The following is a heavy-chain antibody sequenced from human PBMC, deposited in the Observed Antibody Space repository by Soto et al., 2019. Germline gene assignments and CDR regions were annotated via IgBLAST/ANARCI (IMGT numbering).Heavy chain of an antibody. D-gene: IGHD3-22*01. CDR1: GFTFSSYA. Sequence: PGGSLRLSCAASGFTFSSYAMHWVRQAPGKGLEWVAVISYDGSNKYYADSVKGRFTISRDNSKNTLYLQMNSLRAEDTAVYYCAREYSMIVVVNNPFDYWGQGTLVTVSS. CDR2: ISYDGSNK. J-gene: IGHJ4*02. V-gene: IGHV3-30-3*01. CDR3: AREYSMIVVVNNPFDY.